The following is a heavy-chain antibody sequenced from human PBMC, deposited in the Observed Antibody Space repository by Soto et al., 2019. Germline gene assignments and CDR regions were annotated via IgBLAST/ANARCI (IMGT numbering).Heavy chain of an antibody. CDR1: GGSFSVYY. Sequence: QVQLQQWGAGLLKPSETLSLTCAAYGGSFSVYYWSWIRQSPGKGLEWIGEINHSGSTNYNPSLESQVTLSLDASKNQLSLRLSSVTAADTAVYYCARGEGPAPPYWGQGTLVTVSS. CDR2: INHSGST. D-gene: IGHD2-2*01. CDR3: ARGEGPAPPY. J-gene: IGHJ4*02. V-gene: IGHV4-34*01.